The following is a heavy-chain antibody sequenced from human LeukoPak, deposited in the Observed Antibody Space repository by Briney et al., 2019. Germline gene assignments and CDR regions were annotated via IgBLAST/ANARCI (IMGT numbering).Heavy chain of an antibody. CDR1: GGSFSGYY. CDR2: INHSGST. Sequence: PSETLSLTCAVYGGSFSGYYWSWIRQPPGKGLEWIGEINHSGSTNYNPSLKSRVTISVDTSKNQFPLKLSSVTAADTAVYYCARGGGGSYYFDYWGQGTLVTVSS. V-gene: IGHV4-34*01. CDR3: ARGGGGSYYFDY. D-gene: IGHD2-15*01. J-gene: IGHJ4*02.